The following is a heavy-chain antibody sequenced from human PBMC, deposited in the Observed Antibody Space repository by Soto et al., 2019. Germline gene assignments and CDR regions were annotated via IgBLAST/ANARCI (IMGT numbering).Heavy chain of an antibody. D-gene: IGHD3-22*01. CDR1: GFTFSSYA. CDR3: AKTEILSTYYYDSSGCYYDY. J-gene: IGHJ4*02. CDR2: ISGSGGST. V-gene: IGHV3-23*01. Sequence: GGSLRLSCAASGFTFSSYAMSWVRQAPGKGLEWVSAISGSGGSTYYADSVKGQFTISRDNSKDTLYLQMNSLRAEDTAVYYCAKTEILSTYYYDSSGCYYDYWGQGTRVTVSS.